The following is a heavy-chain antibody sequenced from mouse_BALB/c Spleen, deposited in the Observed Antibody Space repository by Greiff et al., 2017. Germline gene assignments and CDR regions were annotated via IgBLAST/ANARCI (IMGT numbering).Heavy chain of an antibody. Sequence: QVQLKQSGPQLVRPGASVKISCKASGYSFTSYWMHWVKQRPGQGLEWIGMIDPSDSETRLNQKFKDKATLTVDKSSSTAYMQLSSPTSEDSAVYYCARRGDYDVGYFDYWGQGTTLTVSS. CDR3: ARRGDYDVGYFDY. J-gene: IGHJ2*01. V-gene: IGHV1S126*01. CDR2: IDPSDSET. D-gene: IGHD2-4*01. CDR1: GYSFTSYW.